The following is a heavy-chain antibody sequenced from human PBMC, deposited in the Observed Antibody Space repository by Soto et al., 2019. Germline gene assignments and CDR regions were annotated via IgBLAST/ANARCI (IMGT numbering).Heavy chain of an antibody. CDR3: ARDGSGGDWRFFDY. D-gene: IGHD3-10*01. CDR1: GFAFHRYG. J-gene: IGHJ4*02. Sequence: QVQLVESGGGVVQPGRSLRLSCAASGFAFHRYGIHWVRQAPGKGLEWVADIWYDGTTKYYADSVKGRFTVCRADSENLVYLQMDGLRAGDTAVYYCARDGSGGDWRFFDYWGQGTLVTVSS. CDR2: IWYDGTTK. V-gene: IGHV3-33*01.